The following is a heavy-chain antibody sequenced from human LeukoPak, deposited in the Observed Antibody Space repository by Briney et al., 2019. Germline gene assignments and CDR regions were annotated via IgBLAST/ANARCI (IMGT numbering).Heavy chain of an antibody. D-gene: IGHD2-15*01. CDR3: VSHSRMQIRTDFEY. V-gene: IGHV3-9*01. CDR1: GFTFDDYA. J-gene: IGHJ4*02. Sequence: PGGSLRLSCAASGFTFDDYAMHWVRQAPGKGLEWVAGISWNSGSIGYADSVKGRFTISRDDSKNMLFLQMNSLRAEDTAIYYCVSHSRMQIRTDFEYWGQGTLVTVSS. CDR2: ISWNSGSI.